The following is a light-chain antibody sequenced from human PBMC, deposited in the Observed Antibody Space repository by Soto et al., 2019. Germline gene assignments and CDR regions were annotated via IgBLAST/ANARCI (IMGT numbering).Light chain of an antibody. V-gene: IGKV1-5*03. CDR2: KAS. CDR3: QHYNSYSEA. Sequence: DIQMTQAPSTLSGSVGDRVTITCRASQTISSWLAWYQQKPGKAPKLLIYKASTLKSGVPSRFSGSGSGTELTLTISSLQPDDFATYYCQHYNSYSEAVGKRTKVDI. CDR1: QTISSW. J-gene: IGKJ1*01.